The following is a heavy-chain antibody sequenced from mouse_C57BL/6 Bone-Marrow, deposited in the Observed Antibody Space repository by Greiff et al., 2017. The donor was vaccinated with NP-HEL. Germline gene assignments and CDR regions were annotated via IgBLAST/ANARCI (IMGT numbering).Heavy chain of an antibody. CDR3: ASLWGNYRAWFAY. J-gene: IGHJ3*01. V-gene: IGHV2-6*01. Sequence: VKLQESGPGLVAPSQSLSITCTVSGFSLTSYGVDWVRQSPGKGLEWLGVIWGVGSTNYNSALKSRLSISKDNSKSQVFLKMNSLQTDDTAMYYCASLWGNYRAWFAYWGQGTLVTVSA. CDR1: GFSLTSYG. CDR2: IWGVGST. D-gene: IGHD2-1*01.